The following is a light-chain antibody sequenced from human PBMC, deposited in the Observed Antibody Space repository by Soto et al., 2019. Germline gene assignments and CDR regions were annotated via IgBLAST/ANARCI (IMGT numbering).Light chain of an antibody. Sequence: QSALTQPPSASGSPGQSVTISCTGTFNDVGGYNYVSWYQHHPGKAPKLMIFDVTKRPSGVPDRFSGSKSGGTASLTISGLQAEDEADYYCCSFTDTYTLIFGGGTKVTVL. CDR2: DVT. J-gene: IGLJ2*01. CDR3: CSFTDTYTLI. CDR1: FNDVGGYNY. V-gene: IGLV2-11*01.